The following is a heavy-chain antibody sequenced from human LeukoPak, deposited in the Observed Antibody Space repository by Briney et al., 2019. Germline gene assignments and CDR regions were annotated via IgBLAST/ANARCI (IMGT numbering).Heavy chain of an antibody. V-gene: IGHV4-39*01. CDR2: IKNGGSP. J-gene: IGHJ4*02. CDR3: ARLTWITDY. D-gene: IGHD5-12*01. CDR1: GGSISSSSSF. Sequence: SETLSLTCTVSGGSISSSSSFWGWIRQPPGKGLEWIGHIKNGGSPNYNPPLKSRVTISLDTSKNQFSLTVSSVTAANTAVYYCARLTWITDYWGQGTLVTVSS.